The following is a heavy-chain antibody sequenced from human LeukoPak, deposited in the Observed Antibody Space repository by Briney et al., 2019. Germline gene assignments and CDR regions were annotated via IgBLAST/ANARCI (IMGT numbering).Heavy chain of an antibody. CDR3: AKGDLLWFGELLYGGYYFDY. D-gene: IGHD3-10*01. V-gene: IGHV3-23*01. CDR2: ISGSGGST. J-gene: IGHJ4*02. Sequence: GGSLSLSCAASGFTSSSYAMSCVRPAPGEGLGWVSSISGSGGSTYYAGSVKGRFTISRDNSKNTLYLQMNSLRAEDTAVYYCAKGDLLWFGELLYGGYYFDYWGQGTLVTVSS. CDR1: GFTSSSYA.